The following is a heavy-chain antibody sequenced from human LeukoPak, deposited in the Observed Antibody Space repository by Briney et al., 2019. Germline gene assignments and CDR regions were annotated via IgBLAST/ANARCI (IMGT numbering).Heavy chain of an antibody. D-gene: IGHD4-17*01. CDR3: ARDYADYVGYFFFDY. J-gene: IGHJ4*02. V-gene: IGHV3-23*01. CDR1: GSTFNNYA. CDR2: ISSGGETT. Sequence: GGSLRLSCAASGSTFNNYAMNWVRQAPGKGLEWVSSISSGGETTYYADSAKGRFTISRDNSQNTLYLQMNSLRAEDTAVYYCARDYADYVGYFFFDYWGQGTLVTVSS.